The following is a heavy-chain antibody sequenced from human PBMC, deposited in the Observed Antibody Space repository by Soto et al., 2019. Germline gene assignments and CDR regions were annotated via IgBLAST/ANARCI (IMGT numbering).Heavy chain of an antibody. CDR2: IYYSGST. Sequence: QVQLQESGPGLVKPSQTLSLTCTVSGGSISSGNYYWSWIRQHPGKGLEWIGYIYYSGSTSYNPALETRVTISVDTSKIHFTLQLSSVTAAETAVYYCARVFSDSRSFFDPWGQGTLVTVSS. CDR3: ARVFSDSRSFFDP. D-gene: IGHD6-13*01. J-gene: IGHJ5*02. V-gene: IGHV4-31*03. CDR1: GGSISSGNYY.